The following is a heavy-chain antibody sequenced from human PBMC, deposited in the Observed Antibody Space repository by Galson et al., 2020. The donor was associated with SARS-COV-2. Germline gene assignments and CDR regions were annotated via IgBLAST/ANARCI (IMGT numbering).Heavy chain of an antibody. J-gene: IGHJ4*02. Sequence: GGSLRLSCAASGFYFNAYGMHWVRQAPGKGLEWVAYISYDGNRNFYSDSVKGRFTISRDNSKNTLYLEMNSLRREDTALYYCAKDRHGSGSYPPPGYWGQGTLVTVSS. CDR1: GFYFNAYG. D-gene: IGHD3-10*01. V-gene: IGHV3-30*18. CDR3: AKDRHGSGSYPPPGY. CDR2: ISYDGNRN.